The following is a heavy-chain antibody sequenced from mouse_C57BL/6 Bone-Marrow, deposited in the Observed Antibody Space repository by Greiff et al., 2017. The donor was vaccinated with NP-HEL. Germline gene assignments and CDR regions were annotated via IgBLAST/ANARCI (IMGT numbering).Heavy chain of an antibody. J-gene: IGHJ2*01. Sequence: VKLMESGAELVRPGTSVKVSCKASGYAFTNYLIEWVKQRPGQGLEWIGVINPGSGGTNYNEKFKGKATLTADKSSSTAYMQLSSLTSEDSAVYFCALTTVVATGYFDYWGQGTTLTVSS. D-gene: IGHD1-1*01. CDR2: INPGSGGT. CDR1: GYAFTNYL. CDR3: ALTTVVATGYFDY. V-gene: IGHV1-54*01.